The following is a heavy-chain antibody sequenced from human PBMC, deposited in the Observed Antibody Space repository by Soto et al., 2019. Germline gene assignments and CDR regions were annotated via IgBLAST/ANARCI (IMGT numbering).Heavy chain of an antibody. CDR2: LNPNSGDT. CDR3: ASSGGGWYLY. D-gene: IGHD6-19*01. CDR1: GYTFSSYD. J-gene: IGHJ4*01. V-gene: IGHV1-8*01. Sequence: QVQLVQSGAEVKKPGASVKVSCKASGYTFSSYDINWVRQDTGQGLEWMGWLNPNSGDTGYAQKFQGRVTLTKNTSINAAYIELGRLTSDDTAVYYCASSGGGWYLYWGHGTLVTVAS.